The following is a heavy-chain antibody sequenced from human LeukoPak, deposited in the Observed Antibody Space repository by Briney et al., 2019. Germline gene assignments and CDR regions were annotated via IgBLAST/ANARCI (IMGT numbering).Heavy chain of an antibody. V-gene: IGHV1-8*03. J-gene: IGHJ4*02. CDR3: ARGPPYYDFWKTHTGGDY. D-gene: IGHD3-3*01. Sequence: ASVKVSCKASGYTFTGYYMHWVRQATGQGLEWMGWMNPNSGNTGYAQKFQGRVTITRNTSISTAYMELGSLRSEDTAVYYCARGPPYYDFWKTHTGGDYWGQGTLVTVSS. CDR1: GYTFTGYY. CDR2: MNPNSGNT.